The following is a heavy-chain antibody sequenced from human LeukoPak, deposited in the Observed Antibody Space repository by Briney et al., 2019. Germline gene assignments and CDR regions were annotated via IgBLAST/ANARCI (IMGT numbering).Heavy chain of an antibody. D-gene: IGHD7-27*01. J-gene: IGHJ4*02. Sequence: GASVKVSCKVSGPTLTEFSIHWVRQAPGKGLEWMGGFVPEDDETIYAQSFQGRVTMTEDTSTDTAYMELSSLRSEDTAMYYCATIAPGDLFDSWGQGTLVTVSS. CDR1: GPTLTEFS. V-gene: IGHV1-24*01. CDR2: FVPEDDET. CDR3: ATIAPGDLFDS.